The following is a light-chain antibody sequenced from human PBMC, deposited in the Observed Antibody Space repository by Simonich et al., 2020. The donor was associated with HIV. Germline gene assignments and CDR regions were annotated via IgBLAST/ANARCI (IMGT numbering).Light chain of an antibody. CDR1: QSVLSSSNNKNY. Sequence: DIVMTQSPDSLAVSLGERATINCKSSQSVLSSSNNKNYLAWYQQKPGQPPKLLIYWASTRESVVPDRFSASGSGTDFTLTISSLQAEDVAVYYCQQYYSTPLTFGGGTKVEIK. J-gene: IGKJ4*01. CDR3: QQYYSTPLT. V-gene: IGKV4-1*01. CDR2: WAS.